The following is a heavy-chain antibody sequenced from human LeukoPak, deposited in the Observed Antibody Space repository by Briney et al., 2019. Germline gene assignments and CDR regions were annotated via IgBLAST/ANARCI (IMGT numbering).Heavy chain of an antibody. Sequence: ASVKVSCKASGYTFTGYYMHWVRQAPGQGLEWMGWINPNSGGTNYAQKFQGRVTMTRDTPISTAYMELSRLRSDDTAVYYCARDLQYYDSSGYYGYFDYWGQGTLVTVSS. J-gene: IGHJ4*02. CDR1: GYTFTGYY. CDR3: ARDLQYYDSSGYYGYFDY. D-gene: IGHD3-22*01. V-gene: IGHV1-2*02. CDR2: INPNSGGT.